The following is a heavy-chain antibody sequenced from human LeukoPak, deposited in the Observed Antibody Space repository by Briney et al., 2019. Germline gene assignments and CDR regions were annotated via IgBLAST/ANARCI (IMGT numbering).Heavy chain of an antibody. D-gene: IGHD3-10*01. Sequence: SETLSLTCAVYGGSFSGYYWSWIRQPPAKGLEWIGEINHSGRTNYNPSLKSRVTISVDTSKNQFSLKLSSVTAADTAVYYCARGSRAMVRGAKRLDYWGQGTLVTVSS. CDR2: INHSGRT. CDR3: ARGSRAMVRGAKRLDY. J-gene: IGHJ4*02. V-gene: IGHV4-34*01. CDR1: GGSFSGYY.